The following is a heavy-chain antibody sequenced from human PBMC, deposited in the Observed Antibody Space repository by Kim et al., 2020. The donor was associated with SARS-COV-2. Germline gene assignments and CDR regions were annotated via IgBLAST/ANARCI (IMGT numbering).Heavy chain of an antibody. V-gene: IGHV1-8*01. D-gene: IGHD6-13*01. CDR2: GNT. J-gene: IGHJ4*02. CDR3: AREGQLALN. Sequence: GNTGYAQKFQGRVTMTRNTSISTAYMELSSLRSEDTAVYYCAREGQLALNWGQGTLVTVSS.